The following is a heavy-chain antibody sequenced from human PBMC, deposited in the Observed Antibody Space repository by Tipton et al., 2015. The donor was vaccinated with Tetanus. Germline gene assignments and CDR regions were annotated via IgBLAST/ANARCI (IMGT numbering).Heavy chain of an antibody. D-gene: IGHD3-3*01. CDR3: ARANFDFPKKGPFDS. CDR1: GGSITNGGYY. V-gene: IGHV4-31*03. CDR2: ISYTGTT. Sequence: TLSLTCTVSGGSITNGGYYWSWIRQHPGKGLDWIGYISYTGTTHYNPSLKSRVTISLDRSKNQFSLKLTSVTAADTAVYFCARANFDFPKKGPFDSWGQGIPVIVSA. J-gene: IGHJ4*02.